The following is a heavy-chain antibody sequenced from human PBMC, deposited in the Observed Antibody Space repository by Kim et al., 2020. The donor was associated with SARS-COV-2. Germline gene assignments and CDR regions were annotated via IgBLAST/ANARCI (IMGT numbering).Heavy chain of an antibody. Sequence: SETLSLTCAVYGGSFSGYYWSWIRQPPGKGLEWIGEINHSGSTNYNPSLKSRVTISVDTSKNQFSLKLSSVTAADTAVYYCAREKITMVRGDRSWFDPWG. CDR1: GGSFSGYY. CDR2: INHSGST. D-gene: IGHD3-10*01. V-gene: IGHV4-34*01. J-gene: IGHJ5*02. CDR3: AREKITMVRGDRSWFDP.